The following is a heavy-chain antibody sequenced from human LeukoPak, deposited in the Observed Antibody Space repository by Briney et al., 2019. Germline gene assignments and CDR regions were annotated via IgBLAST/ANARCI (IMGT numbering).Heavy chain of an antibody. CDR2: IYTTGST. D-gene: IGHD3-22*01. CDR3: AREYSSGYSDY. Sequence: SETLSLTCTVSGGSISSYFWSWIRQPAGKGLEYIGRIYTTGSTDYNPSLKSRVSLSVDTSKSQFSLKLSSVTAADTAVYYCAREYSSGYSDYWGEGTLVTVSS. CDR1: GGSISSYF. V-gene: IGHV4-4*07. J-gene: IGHJ4*02.